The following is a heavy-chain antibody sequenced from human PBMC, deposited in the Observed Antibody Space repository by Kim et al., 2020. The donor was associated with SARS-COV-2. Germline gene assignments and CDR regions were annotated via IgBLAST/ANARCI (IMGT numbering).Heavy chain of an antibody. Sequence: SETLSLTCAVYGGSFSGYYWSWIRQPPGKGLEWIGEINHSGSTNYNPSLKSRVTISVDTSKNQFSLKLSSVTAADTAVYYCAGGQGGSYYWRVVYYFDYWGQGTLVTVSS. CDR3: AGGQGGSYYWRVVYYFDY. CDR1: GGSFSGYY. CDR2: INHSGST. J-gene: IGHJ4*02. V-gene: IGHV4-34*01. D-gene: IGHD1-26*01.